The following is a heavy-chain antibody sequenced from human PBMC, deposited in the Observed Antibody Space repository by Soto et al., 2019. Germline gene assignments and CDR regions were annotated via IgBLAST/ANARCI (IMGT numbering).Heavy chain of an antibody. D-gene: IGHD6-19*01. Sequence: ASVKVSCKASGYTFTSYGISWVRQAPGQGLEWMGWISAYNGNTNYAQKLQGRVTMTTDTSTSTAYMELRSLRSDDTAVYYCARARSGIPVAGDDYWGQGTLVTVSS. V-gene: IGHV1-18*01. J-gene: IGHJ4*02. CDR2: ISAYNGNT. CDR1: GYTFTSYG. CDR3: ARARSGIPVAGDDY.